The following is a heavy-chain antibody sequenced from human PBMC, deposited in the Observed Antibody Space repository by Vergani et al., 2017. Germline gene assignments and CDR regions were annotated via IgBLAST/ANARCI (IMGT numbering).Heavy chain of an antibody. CDR1: GGSFSGYY. V-gene: IGHV4-34*01. J-gene: IGHJ4*02. Sequence: QVQLQQWGAGLLKPSETLSLTCAVYGGSFSGYYWSWIRQPPGKGLEWIGEINHSGSTNYNPSLKSRVTISVDTSKNQFSLKLSSVTAADTAVYYCARGYYYYDSSGYSHFDYWGQGTLVTVSS. CDR2: INHSGST. D-gene: IGHD3-22*01. CDR3: ARGYYYYDSSGYSHFDY.